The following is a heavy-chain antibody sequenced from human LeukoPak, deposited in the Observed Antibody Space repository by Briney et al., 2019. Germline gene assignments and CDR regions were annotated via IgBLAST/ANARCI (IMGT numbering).Heavy chain of an antibody. J-gene: IGHJ4*02. CDR3: ARSHYYDSSGHFDY. CDR2: IIPIFGTA. V-gene: IGHV1-69*05. D-gene: IGHD3-22*01. CDR1: GGTFSSYA. Sequence: ASVKVSCKASGGTFSSYAISWVRQAPGQGLEWMGRIIPIFGTANYAQKFQGRVTITTDESTSTAYMELSSLRPEDTAVYYCARSHYYDSSGHFDYWGQGTLVTVSS.